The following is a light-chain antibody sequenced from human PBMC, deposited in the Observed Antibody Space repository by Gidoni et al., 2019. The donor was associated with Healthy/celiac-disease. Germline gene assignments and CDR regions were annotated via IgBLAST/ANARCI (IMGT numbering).Light chain of an antibody. J-gene: IGKJ3*01. Sequence: DIQMTQSPSSLSASVGDRVTITCQSSPDSSNYLTWYQQKPGKAPNLLTDDSSNVETGVPPRCSGRASGTDSTFTISRVQPEYIATYYCQQYDKLPVFTFGPGTKVDIK. CDR2: DSS. CDR1: PDSSNY. V-gene: IGKV1-33*01. CDR3: QQYDKLPVFT.